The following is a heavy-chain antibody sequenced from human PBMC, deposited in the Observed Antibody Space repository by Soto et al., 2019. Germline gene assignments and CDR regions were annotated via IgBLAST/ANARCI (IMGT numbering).Heavy chain of an antibody. CDR3: ARDNWDIVVVPAAIPFDY. D-gene: IGHD2-2*02. V-gene: IGHV3-48*03. J-gene: IGHJ4*02. Sequence: GGSLRLSCEASGFSSYDMGWVRQAPGQGLEWVSTISSSGSTIYYADSVKGRFTISRDNAKNSLYLQMNSLRAEDTAVYYCARDNWDIVVVPAAIPFDYWGQGTLVTVSS. CDR1: GFSSYD. CDR2: ISSSGSTI.